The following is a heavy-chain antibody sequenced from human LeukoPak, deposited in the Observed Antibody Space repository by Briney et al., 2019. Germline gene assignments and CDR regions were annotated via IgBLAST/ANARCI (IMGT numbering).Heavy chain of an antibody. CDR1: GFTVSSNY. CDR2: ISNDGDT. J-gene: IGHJ4*02. V-gene: IGHV3-53*01. Sequence: GGSLRLSCAASGFTVSSNYMSWVRQRQGKGLECVSVISNDGDTYYADSVKGRFTISRDTSKNTVSLQMNSLRAEDTAVYYCAGNKTTGGWYEFDYWGQGTLVTVSS. D-gene: IGHD6-19*01. CDR3: AGNKTTGGWYEFDY.